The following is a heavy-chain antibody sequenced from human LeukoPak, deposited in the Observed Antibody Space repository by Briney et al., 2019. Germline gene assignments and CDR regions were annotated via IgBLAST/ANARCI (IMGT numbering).Heavy chain of an antibody. CDR1: GGSFSGYY. V-gene: IGHV4-34*01. J-gene: IGHJ4*02. D-gene: IGHD3/OR15-3a*01. CDR3: ARERIGPDY. Sequence: PSETLSLTCAVYGGSFSGYYWSWIRQPPGKGLEWIGEINHSGSTNYNPSLKSRVTISVDTSKNQFSLKLSSVTAADTAVYYCARERIGPDYWGQGTLVTVSS. CDR2: INHSGST.